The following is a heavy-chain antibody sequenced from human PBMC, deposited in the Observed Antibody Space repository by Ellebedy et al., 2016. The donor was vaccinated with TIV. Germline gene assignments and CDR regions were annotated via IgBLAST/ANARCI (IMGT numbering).Heavy chain of an antibody. V-gene: IGHV4-31*03. CDR1: GGSISSDGFF. J-gene: IGHJ3*02. CDR2: SDYRGRT. Sequence: MPSETLSLTCTVSGGSISSDGFFWSWIRQHPGKGLEWIGFSDYRGRTHYNPSLKSRVIISVATSKNQFSLKLSSVTAADTAVYYCARDLYSGHYEGFGAFDIWGQGTLVTVSS. CDR3: ARDLYSGHYEGFGAFDI. D-gene: IGHD1-26*01.